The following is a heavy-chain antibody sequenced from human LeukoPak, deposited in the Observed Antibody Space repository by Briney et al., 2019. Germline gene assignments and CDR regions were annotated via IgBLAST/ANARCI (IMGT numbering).Heavy chain of an antibody. CDR1: GGTFSSYA. D-gene: IGHD5-24*01. Sequence: ASVKVSCKASGGTFSSYAISWVRQAPGQGLEWMGRIIPIISTANYAQKFQGRVTITTDESTSTAYMELSSLRSEDTAVYYCARGDGYGYNWFDSWGQGTLVTVSS. J-gene: IGHJ5*01. V-gene: IGHV1-69*05. CDR2: IIPIISTA. CDR3: ARGDGYGYNWFDS.